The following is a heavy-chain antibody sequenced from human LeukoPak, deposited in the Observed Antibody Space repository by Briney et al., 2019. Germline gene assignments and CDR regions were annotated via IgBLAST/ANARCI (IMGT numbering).Heavy chain of an antibody. CDR2: IIPIFGTA. Sequence: GASVKVSCKASGGTFNSYAISWVRQAPGQGLEWMGGIIPIFGTANYAQKFQGRVTITADESTSTAYMELSSLRSEDTAVYYCASTPSSGSYQDWGQGTLVTVSS. D-gene: IGHD1-26*01. J-gene: IGHJ4*02. V-gene: IGHV1-69*01. CDR3: ASTPSSGSYQD. CDR1: GGTFNSYA.